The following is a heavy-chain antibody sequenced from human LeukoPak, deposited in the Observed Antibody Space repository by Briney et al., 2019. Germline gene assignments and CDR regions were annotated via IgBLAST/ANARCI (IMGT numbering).Heavy chain of an antibody. Sequence: ASVKVSCKASGYTFTSYYMHWVRQAPGQGLEWMGIINPRGGSTSYAQKFQGRVTMTRDTSTSTVYMELSSLRSEDTAVYYCARDLDVVVPAALTYYYYYYGMDVWGQGTTVTVSS. CDR1: GYTFTSYY. D-gene: IGHD2-2*01. J-gene: IGHJ6*02. CDR2: INPRGGST. CDR3: ARDLDVVVPAALTYYYYYYGMDV. V-gene: IGHV1-46*01.